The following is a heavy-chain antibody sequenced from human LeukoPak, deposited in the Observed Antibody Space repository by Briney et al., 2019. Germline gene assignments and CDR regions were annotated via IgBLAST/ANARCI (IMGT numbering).Heavy chain of an antibody. Sequence: GGSLRLSCAASGFTFSSYAMSWVRQAPGKGLEWVSAISGSGGSTYYADSVKGRFTISRDNSKNTLYLQMNSLRAEDTAVYYCAKFPTWELPPFDAFDIWGQGTMVTVSS. V-gene: IGHV3-23*01. D-gene: IGHD1-26*01. CDR1: GFTFSSYA. CDR2: ISGSGGST. J-gene: IGHJ3*02. CDR3: AKFPTWELPPFDAFDI.